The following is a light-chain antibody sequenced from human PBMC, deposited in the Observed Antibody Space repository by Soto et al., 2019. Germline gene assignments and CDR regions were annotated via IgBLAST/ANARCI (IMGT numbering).Light chain of an antibody. CDR2: EGS. CDR1: SSDVGSYNL. CDR3: CSYSGSSTLV. V-gene: IGLV2-23*01. Sequence: QSALTQPTSVSGSLGQSITISCTGTSSDVGSYNLVSWYQQHPGKAPKLMIYEGSKRPSGVSNRFSGSKSGNTASLTISGLQAEDEADDYCCSYSGSSTLVFGGGTKLTVL. J-gene: IGLJ2*01.